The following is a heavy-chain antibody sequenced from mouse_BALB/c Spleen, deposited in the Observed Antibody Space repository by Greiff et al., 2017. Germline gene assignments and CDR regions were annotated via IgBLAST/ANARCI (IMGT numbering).Heavy chain of an antibody. CDR1: GFTFSSYA. CDR2: ISSGGSYT. V-gene: IGHV5-9-4*01. D-gene: IGHD1-1*01. CDR3: ARDQGSSYGFAY. J-gene: IGHJ3*01. Sequence: EVKLMESGGGLVKPGGSLKLSCAASGFTFSSYAMSWVRQSPEKRLEWVAEISSGGSYTYYPDTVTGRFTISRDNAKNTLYLEMSSLRSEDTAMYYCARDQGSSYGFAYWGQGTLVTVSA.